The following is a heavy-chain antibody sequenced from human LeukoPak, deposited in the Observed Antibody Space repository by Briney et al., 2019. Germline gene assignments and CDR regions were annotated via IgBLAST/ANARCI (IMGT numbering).Heavy chain of an antibody. V-gene: IGHV1-69*05. CDR3: ARDLPPGIAAAGTRVGWFDP. D-gene: IGHD6-13*01. CDR2: IIPIFGTA. J-gene: IGHJ5*02. Sequence: GASVKVSCKASGGTFSSYAISWVRQAPGQGLEWMGGIIPIFGTANYAQKFQGRVTITTDESTSTAYMELSSLRSEDTAVYYCARDLPPGIAAAGTRVGWFDPWGQGTLVTVSS. CDR1: GGTFSSYA.